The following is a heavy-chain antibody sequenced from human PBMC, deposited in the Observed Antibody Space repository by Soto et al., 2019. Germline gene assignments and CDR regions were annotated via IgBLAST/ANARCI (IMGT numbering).Heavy chain of an antibody. Sequence: SETLSLTCAVYGASLSDNYCNWLRQPPGKGLEWIGEINHSGNTNYNPSLRSRVTISIDTSKNQLSLNLRSVSAADTAVYYCARGRGEFDAWGKGTPVTVSS. J-gene: IGHJ5*02. CDR2: INHSGNT. CDR1: GASLSDNY. CDR3: ARGRGEFDA. D-gene: IGHD2-21*01. V-gene: IGHV4-34*01.